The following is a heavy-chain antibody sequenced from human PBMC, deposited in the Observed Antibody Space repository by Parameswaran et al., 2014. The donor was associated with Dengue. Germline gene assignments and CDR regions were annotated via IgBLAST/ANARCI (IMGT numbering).Heavy chain of an antibody. J-gene: IGHJ4*02. CDR3: AKGATAMVDY. Sequence: VRQAPGKGLEWVSAISGSGGSTYYADSVKGRFTISRDNSKNTLYLQMNSLRAEDTAVYYCAKGATAMVDYWGQGTLVTVSS. CDR2: ISGSGGST. V-gene: IGHV3-23*01. D-gene: IGHD5-18*01.